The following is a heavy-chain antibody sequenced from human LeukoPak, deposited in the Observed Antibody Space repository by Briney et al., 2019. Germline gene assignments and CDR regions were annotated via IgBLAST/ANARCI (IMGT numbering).Heavy chain of an antibody. CDR1: GYTFTGYY. D-gene: IGHD6-13*01. J-gene: IGHJ4*02. CDR3: ARGRYSSWYSYYFDY. CDR2: INPNSGGT. V-gene: IGHV1-2*02. Sequence: ASVKVSCKASGYTFTGYYMHWVRQAPGQGLEWMGWINPNSGGTNYAQKFQGRVTMTKDTSISTAYMELSRLRSDDTAVYYCARGRYSSWYSYYFDYWGQGTLVTVSS.